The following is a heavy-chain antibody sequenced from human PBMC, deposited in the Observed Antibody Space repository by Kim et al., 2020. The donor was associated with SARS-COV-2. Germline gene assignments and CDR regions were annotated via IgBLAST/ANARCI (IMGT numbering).Heavy chain of an antibody. V-gene: IGHV3-23*01. CDR3: AKVTSGSSGWFEYFQR. J-gene: IGHJ1*01. CDR1: GFTFNSYA. Sequence: GGSLRLSCAASGFTFNSYAMSWVRQAPGKGLEWVSGIRQSGGNTEYADSVKGRFSISRDNSKNTQYLQMNRLRAEDTAVYYCAKVTSGSSGWFEYFQRWGQGTLVTVSS. CDR2: IRQSGGNT. D-gene: IGHD6-19*01.